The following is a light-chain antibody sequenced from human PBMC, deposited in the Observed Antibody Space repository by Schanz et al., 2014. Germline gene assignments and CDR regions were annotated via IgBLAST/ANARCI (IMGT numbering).Light chain of an antibody. J-gene: IGLJ3*02. CDR2: DVT. V-gene: IGLV2-11*01. Sequence: QSALTQPPSASGFPGQSVTISCTGTSSDVGAYTYVSWYQQPPGKAPKLMIYDVTERPSGVPDRFSGSKSGNPASLTISGLQAEDEADYYCCSYAGSXXFAVFGGGXXLPVL. CDR3: CSYAGSXXFAV. CDR1: SSDVGAYTY.